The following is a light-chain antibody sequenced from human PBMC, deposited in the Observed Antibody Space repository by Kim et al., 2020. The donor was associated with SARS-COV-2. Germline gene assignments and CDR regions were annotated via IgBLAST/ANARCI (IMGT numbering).Light chain of an antibody. CDR1: GIGSKS. CDR3: QVWDSSSDHRVV. V-gene: IGLV3-21*04. CDR2: YDS. Sequence: PGKRARIACGGSGIGSKSVYWYRQKSGQAPVLVISYDSERHSGIPGRFTGSNSGNTATLIISRVEAGDEADYYCQVWDSSSDHRVVFGGGSQLTVL. J-gene: IGLJ2*01.